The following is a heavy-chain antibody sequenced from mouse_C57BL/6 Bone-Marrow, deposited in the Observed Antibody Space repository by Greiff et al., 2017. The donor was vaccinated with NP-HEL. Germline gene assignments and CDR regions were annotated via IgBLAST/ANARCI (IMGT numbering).Heavy chain of an antibody. CDR3: TGEDDDDYEDWYFDV. CDR2: ISSGGDYI. J-gene: IGHJ1*03. CDR1: GFTFSSYA. V-gene: IGHV5-9-1*02. D-gene: IGHD2-4*01. Sequence: EVQLVESGAGLVKPGGSLKLSCAASGFTFSSYAMYWVRQTPERRLEWVAYISSGGDYIYYADTVKGRFTISRDNARNTLYLQMSRLKSEVTAMYYCTGEDDDDYEDWYFDVWGTGTTVTVSS.